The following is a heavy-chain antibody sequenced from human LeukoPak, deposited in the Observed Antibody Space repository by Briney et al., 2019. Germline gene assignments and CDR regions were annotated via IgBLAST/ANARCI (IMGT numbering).Heavy chain of an antibody. CDR3: ARDSLYYGTDV. V-gene: IGHV3-7*01. J-gene: IGHJ6*02. CDR2: IKQDGSEK. CDR1: GFTFSNYW. Sequence: GGSLRLSCAASGFTFSNYWMSWVRQAPGKGREWVANIKQDGSEKYYVDSVKGRFTISRDNAKNSLYLQMNSLRAEDTAVYYCARDSLYYGTDVWGQGTTVTVSS.